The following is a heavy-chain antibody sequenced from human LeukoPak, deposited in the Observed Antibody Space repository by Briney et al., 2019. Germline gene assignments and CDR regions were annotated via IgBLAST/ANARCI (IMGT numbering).Heavy chain of an antibody. CDR2: ISSSSSYI. CDR1: GFTLSSYR. D-gene: IGHD6-19*01. V-gene: IGHV3-21*01. J-gene: IGHJ5*02. Sequence: PGGSLRLSCAASGFTLSSYRMNWVRQAAGKGMEWVSSISSSSSYIYYADSVKGRFTISRDNAKNSLYLQMNSLRAEDTAVYYCASDGWAYWFDPWGQGTLVTVSS. CDR3: ASDGWAYWFDP.